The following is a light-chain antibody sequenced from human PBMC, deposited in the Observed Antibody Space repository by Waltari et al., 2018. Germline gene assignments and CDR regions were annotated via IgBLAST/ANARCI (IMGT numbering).Light chain of an antibody. CDR3: SSFAGRWV. J-gene: IGLJ3*02. V-gene: IGLV2-8*01. Sequence: QSALTQPPSASGSPGQSVAISCTGTRSDFGNYNFVSWYQQHPSKAPKVILYEGTKRSSGVPDRFSGSKSGNTASLTVSGRQAEDEADYYCSSFAGRWVFGGGTKLTVL. CDR2: EGT. CDR1: RSDFGNYNF.